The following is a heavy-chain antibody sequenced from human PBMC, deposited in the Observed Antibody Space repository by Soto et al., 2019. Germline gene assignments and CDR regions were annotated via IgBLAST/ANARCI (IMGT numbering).Heavy chain of an antibody. V-gene: IGHV1-2*04. Sequence: APGKVSCKSSGYTFTGYYMHWVRQAPGQGLEWMGWINPNSGGTNYAQKFQGWVTMTRDTSISTAYMELSRLRSDDTAVYYCARDPLVVATLGDYFYGMDLWGQGTTGTVSS. CDR3: ARDPLVVATLGDYFYGMDL. D-gene: IGHD1-26*01. CDR1: GYTFTGYY. J-gene: IGHJ6*02. CDR2: INPNSGGT.